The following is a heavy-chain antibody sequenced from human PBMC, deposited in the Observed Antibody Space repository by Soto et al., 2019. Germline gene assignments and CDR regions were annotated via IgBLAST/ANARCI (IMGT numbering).Heavy chain of an antibody. CDR1: GYTFTSYG. V-gene: IGHV1-18*01. CDR2: ISAYNGNT. J-gene: IGHJ6*02. Sequence: QVQLVQSGAEVKKPGASVKVSCKASGYTFTSYGISWVRQAPGQGLEWMGWISAYNGNTNYAQKLQGRVTMTTATSTSTVYMEMRSLRSDDTAGYYCAIDMSAPLVARYYYYGLDVWGQGTTGTVSS. D-gene: IGHD3-10*02. CDR3: AIDMSAPLVARYYYYGLDV.